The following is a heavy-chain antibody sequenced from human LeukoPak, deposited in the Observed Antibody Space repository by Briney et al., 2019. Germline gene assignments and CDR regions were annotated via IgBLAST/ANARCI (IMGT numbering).Heavy chain of an antibody. CDR1: GASISSFY. CDR2: ISYTGTTDYT. D-gene: IGHD2-15*01. J-gene: IGHJ4*02. V-gene: IGHV4-59*01. CDR3: ARDLYDTIRGGYYFDY. Sequence: SSETLSLTCTVSGASISSFYWSWIRQPPGKGLEWIGYISYTGTTDYTDYNPSLKGRGTISLDTSKNQFSLNLSSVTAADTAMYYCARDLYDTIRGGYYFDYWGQGTLVTVSS.